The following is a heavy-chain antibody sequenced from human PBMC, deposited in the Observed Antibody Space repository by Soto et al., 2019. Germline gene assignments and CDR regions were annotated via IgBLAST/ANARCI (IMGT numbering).Heavy chain of an antibody. J-gene: IGHJ5*02. CDR3: AKNQGVELVPLATVDWFDP. Sequence: LRLSCAASGFTFSSYAMSWVRQAPGKGLEWVSAISGSGGSTYYADSVKGRFTISRDNSRSTVYLELNNLSAEDTAVYHCAKNQGVELVPLATVDWFDPWGQGSVVTVSS. CDR1: GFTFSSYA. V-gene: IGHV3-23*01. CDR2: ISGSGGST. D-gene: IGHD1-26*01.